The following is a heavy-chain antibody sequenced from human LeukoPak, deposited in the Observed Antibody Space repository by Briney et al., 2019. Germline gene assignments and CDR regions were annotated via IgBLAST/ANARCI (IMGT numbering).Heavy chain of an antibody. Sequence: PSETLSLTCAVYGGSFSGYYWSWIRQPPGKGLEWIGEINHSGSTNYSPSLKSRVTISVDTSKNQFSLKLSSVTAADTAVYYCARRARAHFDYWGQGTLVTVSS. CDR3: ARRARAHFDY. CDR2: INHSGST. CDR1: GGSFSGYY. J-gene: IGHJ4*02. V-gene: IGHV4-34*01.